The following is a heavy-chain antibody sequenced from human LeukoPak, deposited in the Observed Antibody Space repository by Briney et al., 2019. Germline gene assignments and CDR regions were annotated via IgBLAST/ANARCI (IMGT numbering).Heavy chain of an antibody. Sequence: SETLSLTCTVPGDSISSGDYYWAWVRQHPGKGLGWIGCIYYSGSTYYNLSLKSRVIISADTSKNHFSLKLRSVTAADTAVYYCARVREATIAPFFDYWGQGILVTVSS. CDR1: GDSISSGDYY. V-gene: IGHV4-31*03. CDR2: IYYSGST. J-gene: IGHJ4*02. CDR3: ARVREATIAPFFDY. D-gene: IGHD6-13*01.